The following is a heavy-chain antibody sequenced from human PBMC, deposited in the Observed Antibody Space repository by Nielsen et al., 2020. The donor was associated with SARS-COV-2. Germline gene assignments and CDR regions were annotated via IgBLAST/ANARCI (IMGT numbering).Heavy chain of an antibody. J-gene: IGHJ2*01. Sequence: AGSLTLSCAAYGLTFSSYDLHCVPQAQGKGLEWVSAIGTAGDTYYPGSVKGRFTISRENAKNSLYLQMNSLRAGDTAVYYCARAIVVVVAATLRYFDLWGRGTLVTVSS. CDR2: IGTAGDT. CDR3: ARAIVVVVAATLRYFDL. CDR1: GLTFSSYD. V-gene: IGHV3-13*04. D-gene: IGHD2-15*01.